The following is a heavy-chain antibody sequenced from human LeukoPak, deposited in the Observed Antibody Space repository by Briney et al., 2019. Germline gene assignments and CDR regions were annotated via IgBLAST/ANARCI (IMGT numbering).Heavy chain of an antibody. V-gene: IGHV1-18*01. J-gene: IGHJ4*02. CDR1: GYTFTSYG. CDR2: ISAYNGNT. D-gene: IGHD6-6*01. Sequence: ASVKVSCKASGYTFTSYGISWVRQAPGQGLEWMGWISAYNGNTNYAQKLQGRVTITTDKSTSTAYMELSSLRSEDTAVYYCARYYSSSSSSYFDYWGQGTLVTVSS. CDR3: ARYYSSSSSSYFDY.